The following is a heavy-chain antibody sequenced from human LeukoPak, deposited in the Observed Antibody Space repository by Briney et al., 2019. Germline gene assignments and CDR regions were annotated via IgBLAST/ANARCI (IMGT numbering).Heavy chain of an antibody. CDR3: ARDGYYDSSGYSSWYYYMDV. CDR1: GYTFTGYY. CDR2: INPNSGGT. D-gene: IGHD3-22*01. Sequence: ASVKVSCKASGYTFTGYYMHWVRQAPGQGLEWMGWINPNSGGTNYAQKFQGRVTMTRDTSISTAYMELSRLRSDDTAVYYCARDGYYDSSGYSSWYYYMDVWGKGTTVTVSS. J-gene: IGHJ6*03. V-gene: IGHV1-2*02.